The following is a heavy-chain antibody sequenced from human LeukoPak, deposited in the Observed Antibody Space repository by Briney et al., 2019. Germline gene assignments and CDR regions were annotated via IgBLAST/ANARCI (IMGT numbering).Heavy chain of an antibody. CDR1: GFTFSSYW. CDR2: INSDGSST. D-gene: IGHD1-26*01. CDR3: AKEGGSYWFYYYYMDV. V-gene: IGHV3-74*01. Sequence: GGSLRLSCAASGFTFSSYWMHWVRQAPGKGLVWVSRINSDGSSTSYADSVKGRFTISRDNAKNTLYLQMNSLRAEDTAVYYCAKEGGSYWFYYYYMDVWGKGTTVTVSS. J-gene: IGHJ6*03.